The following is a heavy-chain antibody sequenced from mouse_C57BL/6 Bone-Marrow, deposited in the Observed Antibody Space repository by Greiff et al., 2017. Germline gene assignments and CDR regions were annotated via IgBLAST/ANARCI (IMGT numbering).Heavy chain of an antibody. CDR1: GYAFTNYL. D-gene: IGHD1-1*01. J-gene: IGHJ1*03. V-gene: IGHV1-54*01. CDR3: NLPHYCGSRGDWYFEV. CDR2: INPGSGGT. Sequence: VQLQQSGAELVRPGTSVKVSCKASGYAFTNYLIEWVKQRPGQGLEWIGVINPGSGGTNYNEKFKGKATLTADKSSSTAYMQLSSLTSEDSAVYFCNLPHYCGSRGDWYFEVWGTGTTVTVSS.